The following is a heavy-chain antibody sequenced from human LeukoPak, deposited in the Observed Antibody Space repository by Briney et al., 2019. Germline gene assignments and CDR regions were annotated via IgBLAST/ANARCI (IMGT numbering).Heavy chain of an antibody. CDR3: ARSPPGYYYDSSGCDY. V-gene: IGHV3-21*01. J-gene: IGHJ4*02. D-gene: IGHD3-22*01. Sequence: GSLRLSCAASGFTFSSYSMNWVRQAPGKGLEWVSSISSSSSYIYYADSVKGRFTISRDNAKNSLYLQMNSLRVEDTAVYYCARSPPGYYYDSSGCDYWGQGTLVTVSS. CDR2: ISSSSSYI. CDR1: GFTFSSYS.